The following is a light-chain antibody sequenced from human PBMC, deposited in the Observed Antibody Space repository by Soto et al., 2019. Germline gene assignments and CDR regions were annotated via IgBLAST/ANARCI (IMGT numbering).Light chain of an antibody. V-gene: IGKV1-39*01. CDR1: ETTANY. CDR3: QQTYISPPT. CDR2: SAS. J-gene: IGKJ4*01. Sequence: DIHMTQSPSSLSASVGDRVTITCRASETTANYLNWYQHKPGKAPKLLIHSASSLQSGVPSRFSGRGSGTDFTLTINSLQPEDFATYSCQQTYISPPTFGGGTKVDIK.